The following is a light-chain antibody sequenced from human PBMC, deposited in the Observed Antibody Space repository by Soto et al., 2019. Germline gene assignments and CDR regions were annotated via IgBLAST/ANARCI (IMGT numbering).Light chain of an antibody. J-gene: IGKJ1*01. Sequence: IQMTHAPSTLSGSVGDRVSITCRASQTISSWLAWYQQKPGKAPKLLIYKASTLKSGVPSRFSGSGSGTEFTLTISSLQPDDFATYYCQHYNSYSEALGQGTKVDIK. V-gene: IGKV1-5*03. CDR2: KAS. CDR3: QHYNSYSEA. CDR1: QTISSW.